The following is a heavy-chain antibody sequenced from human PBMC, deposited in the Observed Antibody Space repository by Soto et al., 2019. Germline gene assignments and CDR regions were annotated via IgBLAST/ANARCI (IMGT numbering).Heavy chain of an antibody. CDR2: IKNDGNRR. CDR1: GFTLSHFW. J-gene: IGHJ4*02. D-gene: IGHD1-26*01. V-gene: IGHV3-7*01. Sequence: GGSLRLSCAASGFTLSHFWMGWVRQAPGKGLEWVANIKNDGNRRNYADSVKGRFTISRDNAKNTLYLQMNSLRADDTAVYYCARSSFDYFDYWGQGALVTVSS. CDR3: ARSSFDYFDY.